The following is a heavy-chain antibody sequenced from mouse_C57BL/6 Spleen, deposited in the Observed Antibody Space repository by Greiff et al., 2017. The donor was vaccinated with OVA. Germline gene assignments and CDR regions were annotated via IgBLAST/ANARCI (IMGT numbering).Heavy chain of an antibody. CDR1: GYTFTSYG. V-gene: IGHV1-58*01. J-gene: IGHJ3*01. D-gene: IGHD2-5*01. CDR2: IYIGNGYT. Sequence: EVKLVESGAELVRPGSSVKMSCKTSGYTFTSYGINWVKQRPGQGLEWIGYIYIGNGYTEYNEKFKGKATLTSDTSSSTAYMQLSSLTSEDSAIYFCARSSNYERGFFAYWGQGTLVTVSA. CDR3: ARSSNYERGFFAY.